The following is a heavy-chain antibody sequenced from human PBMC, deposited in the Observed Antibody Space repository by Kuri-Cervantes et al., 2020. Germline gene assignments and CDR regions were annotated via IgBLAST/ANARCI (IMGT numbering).Heavy chain of an antibody. Sequence: GGSLRLSCAASRFTFSSYWMSWVRLTPWKGLEWVSAISGSGSRTYYGASLQGRFTISRDNSKNTLYLQISSLRAEDTAIYYCAKLSTFGGVLVGSNWFDPWGQGTLVTVSS. CDR2: ISGSGSRT. J-gene: IGHJ5*02. CDR3: AKLSTFGGVLVGSNWFDP. D-gene: IGHD3-16*01. CDR1: RFTFSSYW. V-gene: IGHV3-23*01.